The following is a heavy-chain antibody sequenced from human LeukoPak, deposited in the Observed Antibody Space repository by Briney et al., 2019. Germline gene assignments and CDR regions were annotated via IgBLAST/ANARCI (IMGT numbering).Heavy chain of an antibody. D-gene: IGHD3-10*01. J-gene: IGHJ4*02. CDR2: IYLSGST. CDR1: GGSISSSNW. Sequence: SGTLSLTCAVSGGSISSSNWWSWVRQPPGKGLEWIGEIYLSGSTNYNPSLKSRVTISVDKSKNQFSLKLSSVTAADTAVYYCARRAGRFGELLMFFYFDYWGQGTLVTVSS. CDR3: ARRAGRFGELLMFFYFDY. V-gene: IGHV4-4*02.